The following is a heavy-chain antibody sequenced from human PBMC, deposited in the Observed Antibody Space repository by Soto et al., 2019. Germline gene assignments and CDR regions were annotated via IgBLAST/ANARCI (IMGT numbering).Heavy chain of an antibody. D-gene: IGHD3-10*01. Sequence: GGSLRLSCAASGFTFSSYGMHWVRQAPGKGLEWVAVISYDGSNKYYADSVKGRFTISRDNSKNTLYLQMNSLRAEDTAVYYCAKDTVRGVIIGGQYFDYWGQGTLVTVSS. CDR3: AKDTVRGVIIGGQYFDY. CDR2: ISYDGSNK. CDR1: GFTFSSYG. J-gene: IGHJ4*02. V-gene: IGHV3-30*18.